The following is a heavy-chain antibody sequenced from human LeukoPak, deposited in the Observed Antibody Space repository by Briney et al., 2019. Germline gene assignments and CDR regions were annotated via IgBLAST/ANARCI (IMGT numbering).Heavy chain of an antibody. CDR1: RFTFTNLP. Sequence: GGSLSLSCAASRFTFTNLPMQCVRQAPGKGLEWVAVISYDGSNKYYADSVKGRFTISRDNSKNTLYLQMNSLRDGDAGVYYCGRTHTSMVSLGYWGQGTLVTVSS. J-gene: IGHJ4*02. CDR2: ISYDGSNK. D-gene: IGHD4/OR15-4a*01. CDR3: GRTHTSMVSLGY. V-gene: IGHV3-30*04.